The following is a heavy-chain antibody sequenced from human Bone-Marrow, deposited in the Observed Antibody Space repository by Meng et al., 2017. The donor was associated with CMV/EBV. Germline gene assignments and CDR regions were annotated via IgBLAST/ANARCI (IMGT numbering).Heavy chain of an antibody. CDR3: ARTASYYYGMDV. D-gene: IGHD5-18*01. J-gene: IGHJ6*02. V-gene: IGHV1-2*02. Sequence: ASVKVSCKASGYTFTGYYMHWVRQAPGQGLEWMGWINPNSGGTNYAQKFQGRVTMTRDTSISTAYMELSRLRSDDTAVYYCARTASYYYGMDVWGQGTTVTVSS. CDR2: INPNSGGT. CDR1: GYTFTGYY.